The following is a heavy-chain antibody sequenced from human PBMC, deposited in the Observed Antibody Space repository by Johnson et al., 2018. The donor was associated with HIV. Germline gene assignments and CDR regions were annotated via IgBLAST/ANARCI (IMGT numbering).Heavy chain of an antibody. J-gene: IGHJ3*01. CDR1: GFTFDDYA. CDR3: AKPLVGATRDDAFDV. V-gene: IGHV3-9*01. D-gene: IGHD1-26*01. Sequence: QLVESGGGLVQPGRSLRLSCAASGFTFDDYAMHWVRQAPGKGLEWVSGISWNSGSIDYVDSAKGRFTISRDNSKNTLYLQMNSLSAEDTVVYYCAKPLVGATRDDAFDVWGQGTMVTVSS. CDR2: ISWNSGSI.